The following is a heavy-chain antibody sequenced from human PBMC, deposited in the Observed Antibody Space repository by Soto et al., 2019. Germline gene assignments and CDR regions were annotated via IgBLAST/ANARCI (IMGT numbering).Heavy chain of an antibody. CDR3: ARGGAGYHLFDP. Sequence: VPLVQSGAEVKKPGASVKVSCKASGYTFTSYDINWVRQATGQGLEWMGWMNPNSGDTGYAQKFQGRVTMTSNNAVSTAYMELRSLRSEDTAVYYCARGGAGYHLFDPWGQGTLVTVSS. D-gene: IGHD5-12*01. V-gene: IGHV1-8*02. CDR2: MNPNSGDT. J-gene: IGHJ5*02. CDR1: GYTFTSYD.